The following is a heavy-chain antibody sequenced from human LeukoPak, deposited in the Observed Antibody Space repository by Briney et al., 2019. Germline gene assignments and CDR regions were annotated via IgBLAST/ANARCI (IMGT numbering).Heavy chain of an antibody. Sequence: GGSLRLSCAASGFTFSSYSMNWVRQAPGKGLECVSALSGNGNTIYYADSVKGRFTISRDNSKNTLSLQMNSLRAEDTAVYYCAKALYGGHDYWGQGTLVTVSS. CDR1: GFTFSSYS. CDR3: AKALYGGHDY. CDR2: LSGNGNTI. V-gene: IGHV3-23*01. J-gene: IGHJ4*02. D-gene: IGHD4-23*01.